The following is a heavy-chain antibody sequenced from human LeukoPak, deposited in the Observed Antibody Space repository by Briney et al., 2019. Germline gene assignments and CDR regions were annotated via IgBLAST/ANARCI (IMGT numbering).Heavy chain of an antibody. CDR3: ARDYYGP. Sequence: GGSLRLSCAPSGFTVSNNYVRGARQALGKGLEWVSSIYSRGSTSYVASVQGRFTISRDNSQNTLFLQMNSLRVEDTAVYYCARDYYGPWGQGTLVTVSS. J-gene: IGHJ5*02. CDR1: GFTVSNNY. CDR2: IYSRGST. D-gene: IGHD3-22*01. V-gene: IGHV3-66*03.